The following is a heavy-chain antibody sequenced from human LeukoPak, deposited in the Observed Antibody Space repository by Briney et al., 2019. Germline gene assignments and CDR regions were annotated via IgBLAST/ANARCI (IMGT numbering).Heavy chain of an antibody. J-gene: IGHJ5*02. Sequence: ASVKVSCKASGGTFSSYAISWVRQAPGQGLEWMRGIIPIFGTANYAQKFQGRVTITTDESTSTAYMELSSLRSEDTAVYYCASIIAVAGTLGWFDPWGQGTLVTVSS. D-gene: IGHD6-19*01. CDR1: GGTFSSYA. CDR2: IIPIFGTA. CDR3: ASIIAVAGTLGWFDP. V-gene: IGHV1-69*05.